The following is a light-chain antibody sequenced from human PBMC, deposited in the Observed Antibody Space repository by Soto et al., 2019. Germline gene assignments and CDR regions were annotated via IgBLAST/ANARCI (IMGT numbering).Light chain of an antibody. CDR2: DDS. CDR3: QQYNSYPYT. V-gene: IGKV1-5*01. CDR1: QSISSW. J-gene: IGKJ2*01. Sequence: DIQMTQSPSTLSASVGDRVTITCRASQSISSWLAWYQQKPGKAPKLLIYDDSSLESGVPSRFSGSGSGTEFTLTISRLQPDYFATCYCQQYNSYPYTFGQGTKLEIK.